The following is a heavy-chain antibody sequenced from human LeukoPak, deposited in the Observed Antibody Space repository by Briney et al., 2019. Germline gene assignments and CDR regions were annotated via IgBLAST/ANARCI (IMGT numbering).Heavy chain of an antibody. CDR1: GFTFISYA. J-gene: IGHJ5*02. CDR2: ISGSGGST. D-gene: IGHD2-2*01. V-gene: IGHV3-23*01. Sequence: GGSLRLSCAASGFTFISYAMSWVRQAPGKGLEWVSAISGSGGSTYYADSVKGRFTISRDNSKNTLYLQMNSLRAEDTAVYYCAKAPEDCSSTSCPFDPWGQGTLVTVSS. CDR3: AKAPEDCSSTSCPFDP.